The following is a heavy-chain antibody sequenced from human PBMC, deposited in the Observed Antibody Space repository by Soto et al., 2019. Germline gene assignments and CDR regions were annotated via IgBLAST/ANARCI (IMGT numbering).Heavy chain of an antibody. D-gene: IGHD5-18*01. V-gene: IGHV3-30*18. CDR2: ISYDGSNK. J-gene: IGHJ4*02. CDR1: GFTFSSYG. CDR3: AKDTAMVV. Sequence: QVQLVESGGGVVQPGRSLRLSCAASGFTFSSYGMHWVRQAPGTGLEWVAVISYDGSNKYYADSVKGRFTISRDNSKNTLYLQMNSLRAEDTAVYYCAKDTAMVVWGQGTLVTVSS.